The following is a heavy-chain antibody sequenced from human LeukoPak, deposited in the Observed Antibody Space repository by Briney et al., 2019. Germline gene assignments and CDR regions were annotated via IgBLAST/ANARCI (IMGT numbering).Heavy chain of an antibody. CDR1: GTSINNFY. CDR3: ARNAAVATSRTWFDP. J-gene: IGHJ5*02. V-gene: IGHV4-59*08. CDR2: THYSEST. D-gene: IGHD6-19*01. Sequence: SETLSLTCTVSGTSINNFYWTWIRQPPGKGLEWIGFTHYSESTIYNPSLKSRVTMSVDTSRNHLSLKLTSVTAADTAVYYCARNAAVATSRTWFDPWGQGTLVTVSS.